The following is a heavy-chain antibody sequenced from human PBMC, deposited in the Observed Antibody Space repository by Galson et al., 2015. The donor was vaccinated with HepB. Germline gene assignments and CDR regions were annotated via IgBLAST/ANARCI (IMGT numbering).Heavy chain of an antibody. CDR1: EYTFTSYD. J-gene: IGHJ6*03. CDR3: VVEMATTYSYYYYYYMDV. Sequence: SVKVSCKASEYTFTSYDINWVRQATGQGLEWMGWMNPNSGNTGYAQKFQGRVTMTRNTSISTAYMELSSLRSEDTAVYYCVVEMATTYSYYYYYYMDVWGKGTTVTVSS. V-gene: IGHV1-8*01. CDR2: MNPNSGNT. D-gene: IGHD5-24*01.